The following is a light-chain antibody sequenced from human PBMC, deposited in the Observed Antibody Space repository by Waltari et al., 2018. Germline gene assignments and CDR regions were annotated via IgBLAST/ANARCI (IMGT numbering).Light chain of an antibody. CDR1: QSISRW. Sequence: DIQMTQFPSTLSASVGDRVTITCRASQSISRWLAWDQQKPGKAPKVLSYDASTLESGVPSRFSGSGSGTEFTLAISSLQPDDFATYYCQQYSGYSGPFGGGTKVEIK. J-gene: IGKJ4*01. CDR3: QQYSGYSGP. CDR2: DAS. V-gene: IGKV1-5*01.